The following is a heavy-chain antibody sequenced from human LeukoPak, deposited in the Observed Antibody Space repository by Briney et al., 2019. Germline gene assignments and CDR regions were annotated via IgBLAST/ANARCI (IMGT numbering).Heavy chain of an antibody. CDR3: VRGSGDTVFDWVDD. D-gene: IGHD1-26*01. V-gene: IGHV3-23*01. CDR2: ISGSGGST. J-gene: IGHJ5*02. CDR1: GFTFSSYA. Sequence: GGSLRLSCAASGFTFSSYAMSWVRQAPGKGLEWVSAISGSGGSTYYADSVKGRLTLSRDNSRNALFLQMNSLRAEDTAVYYCVRGSGDTVFDWVDDWGQGTLVIVSS.